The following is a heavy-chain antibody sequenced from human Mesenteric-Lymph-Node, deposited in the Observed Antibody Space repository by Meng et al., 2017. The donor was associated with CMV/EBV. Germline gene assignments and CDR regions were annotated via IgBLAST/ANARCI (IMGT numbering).Heavy chain of an antibody. D-gene: IGHD6-19*01. CDR2: IWYDGSNK. Sequence: GGSRRPSCAASGFTFSSYGMHWVRQAPGKGLEWVAVIWYDGSNKYYADSVKGRFTISRDNSKNTLYLQMNSLRAEDTAVYYCPKEGGYSSFFDYWGQGTLVTVSS. CDR1: GFTFSSYG. J-gene: IGHJ4*02. CDR3: PKEGGYSSFFDY. V-gene: IGHV3-33*06.